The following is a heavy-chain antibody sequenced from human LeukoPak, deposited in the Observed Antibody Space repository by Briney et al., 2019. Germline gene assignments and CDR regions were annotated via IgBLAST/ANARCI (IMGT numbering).Heavy chain of an antibody. D-gene: IGHD3-16*01. Sequence: SETLSLTCTVSGGSITGYYWSWMRRPQGKRLEWIAYISHTGSINYNPSLRSRVTISLDTSENQLSLRMNSVTAADTAVYHCARHGPLTSFPLDNWGQGTLVTVSS. J-gene: IGHJ4*02. V-gene: IGHV4-59*01. CDR3: ARHGPLTSFPLDN. CDR1: GGSITGYY. CDR2: ISHTGSI.